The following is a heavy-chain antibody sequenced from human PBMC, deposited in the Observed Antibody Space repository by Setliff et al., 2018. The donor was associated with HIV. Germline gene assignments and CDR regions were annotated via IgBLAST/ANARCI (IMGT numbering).Heavy chain of an antibody. J-gene: IGHJ4*02. CDR1: GDSIKDYY. V-gene: IGHV4-4*08. Sequence: SETLSLTCNVSGDSIKDYYWSWIRQPPGKGLEWLGYMSFSANSNYNPSLKNRITISIDTSKNQFSLRLSSVTAADTAVYYCARTLAYWGQGTLVTVSS. CDR2: MSFSANS. CDR3: ARTLAY.